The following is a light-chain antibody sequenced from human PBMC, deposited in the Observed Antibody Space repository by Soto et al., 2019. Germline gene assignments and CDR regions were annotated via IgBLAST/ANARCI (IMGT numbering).Light chain of an antibody. Sequence: DIVLTQSPGTLSLPPGERAILSCSASQSVSSSHLDWYQQKPGQAPRLLIYGASSRATGIPDRFSGSGSGTDFTLTISRLEPEDFAVYYCQQYGTSPPALTFGGGTKVEIK. CDR2: GAS. CDR1: QSVSSSH. V-gene: IGKV3-20*01. CDR3: QQYGTSPPALT. J-gene: IGKJ4*01.